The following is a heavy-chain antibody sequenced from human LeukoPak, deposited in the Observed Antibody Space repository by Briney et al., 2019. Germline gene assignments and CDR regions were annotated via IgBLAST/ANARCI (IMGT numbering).Heavy chain of an antibody. V-gene: IGHV3-30*18. J-gene: IGHJ4*02. CDR3: AKDTAGIGYYFDY. CDR2: ISYDGSNK. Sequence: GGSLRLSCAASGFTFSSYGMHRVRQAPGKGLEWVAVISYDGSNKYYADSVKGRFTISRDNSKNTLYLQMNSLRAEDTAVYYCAKDTAGIGYYFDYWGQGTLVTVSS. CDR1: GFTFSSYG. D-gene: IGHD2-21*01.